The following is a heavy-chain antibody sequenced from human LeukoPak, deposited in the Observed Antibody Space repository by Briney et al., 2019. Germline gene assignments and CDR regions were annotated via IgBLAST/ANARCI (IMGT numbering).Heavy chain of an antibody. V-gene: IGHV3-73*01. Sequence: PGGSLRLSCAASGFTFSGFAMHWVRQASGKGLEWVGRIRSKANNYATAYAASVTGRFTISRDDSKNTAYLQMNSLKTEDTAVYYCTFGSGSSHWGQGTLVTVSS. CDR3: TFGSGSSH. D-gene: IGHD3-10*01. CDR1: GFTFSGFA. CDR2: IRSKANNYAT. J-gene: IGHJ1*01.